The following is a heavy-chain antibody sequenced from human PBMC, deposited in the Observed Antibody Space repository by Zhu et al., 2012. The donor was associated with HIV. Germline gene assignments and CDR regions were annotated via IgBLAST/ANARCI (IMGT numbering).Heavy chain of an antibody. D-gene: IGHD5-18*01. J-gene: IGHJ4*02. CDR2: IYHSGST. Sequence: QVQLQESGPGLVKPSETLSLTCAVSGYSISSGYYWGWIRQPPGKGLEWIGSIYHSGSTYYNPSLKSRVTISVDTSKNQFSLKLSSVTAADTAVYYCARKXQLPDYWGQGTLVTVSS. CDR1: GYSISSGYY. V-gene: IGHV4-38-2*01. CDR3: ARKXQLPDY.